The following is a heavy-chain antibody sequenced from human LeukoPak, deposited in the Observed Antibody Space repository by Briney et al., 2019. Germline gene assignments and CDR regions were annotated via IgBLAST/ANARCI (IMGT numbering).Heavy chain of an antibody. V-gene: IGHV4-4*07. CDR2: IYTSGST. J-gene: IGHJ5*02. Sequence: PSETLSLTCTVSGGSISSYYWSWILQPAGKGPEWIGRIYTSGSTNYNPSLKSRVTMSVDTSKNQFSLKLSSVTAADTAVYYCARDLRGYYGSGSYSWFDPWGQGTLVTVSS. CDR3: ARDLRGYYGSGSYSWFDP. D-gene: IGHD3-10*01. CDR1: GGSISSYY.